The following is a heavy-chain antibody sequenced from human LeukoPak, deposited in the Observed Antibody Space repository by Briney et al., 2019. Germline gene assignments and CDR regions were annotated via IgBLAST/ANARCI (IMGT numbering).Heavy chain of an antibody. J-gene: IGHJ4*02. D-gene: IGHD3-16*02. CDR2: IYYSGST. CDR3: ARQSLEITFGGVIATAFDY. V-gene: IGHV4-59*08. Sequence: PSETLSLTCTVSGGSISSYYWNWIRQPPGKGLEWIGYIYYSGSTNYNPSLKSRVTISVDTSKNQFSLKLSSVTAADTAVCYCARQSLEITFGGVIATAFDYWGQGTPVTVSS. CDR1: GGSISSYY.